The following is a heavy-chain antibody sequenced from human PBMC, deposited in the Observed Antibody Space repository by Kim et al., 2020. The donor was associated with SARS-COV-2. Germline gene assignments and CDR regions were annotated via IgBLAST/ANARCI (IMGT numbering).Heavy chain of an antibody. D-gene: IGHD6-13*01. Sequence: NPSLKSRVTISVDTSKNQFSLKLSSVTAADTAVYYCARQYGDSSSWHFDYWGQGTLVTVSS. V-gene: IGHV4-59*08. J-gene: IGHJ4*02. CDR3: ARQYGDSSSWHFDY.